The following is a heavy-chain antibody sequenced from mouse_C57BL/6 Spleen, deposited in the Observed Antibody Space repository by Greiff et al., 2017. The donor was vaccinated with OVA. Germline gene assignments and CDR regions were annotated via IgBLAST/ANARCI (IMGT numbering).Heavy chain of an antibody. V-gene: IGHV5-17*01. CDR1: GFTFSDYG. J-gene: IGHJ3*01. D-gene: IGHD4-1*01. CDR2: ISRGSSTI. CDR3: AKNWDGAY. Sequence: EVLLVESGGGLVKPGGSLKLFCAASGFTFSDYGMPWVRQAPEKGLEWVAYISRGSSTIYYADTVKGRFTISRDKAKNTLFLQMTSLRSEDTAMYYCAKNWDGAYWGQGTLVTVSA.